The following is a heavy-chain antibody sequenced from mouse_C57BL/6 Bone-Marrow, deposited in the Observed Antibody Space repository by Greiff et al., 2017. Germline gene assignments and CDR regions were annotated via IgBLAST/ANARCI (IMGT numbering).Heavy chain of an antibody. CDR1: GYTFTSYW. CDR3: ARRGVTGTYWFAD. CDR2: IDPSDSET. J-gene: IGHJ3*01. Sequence: QVQLKQPGAELVRPGSSVKLSCTASGYTFTSYWMHWVKQRPIQGLEWIGNIDPSDSETHYTQKFKDKATLTVDKSSSTAYMQLSSLTSEDSAVYYSARRGVTGTYWFADWGQGTLVTVSA. D-gene: IGHD4-1*01. V-gene: IGHV1-52*01.